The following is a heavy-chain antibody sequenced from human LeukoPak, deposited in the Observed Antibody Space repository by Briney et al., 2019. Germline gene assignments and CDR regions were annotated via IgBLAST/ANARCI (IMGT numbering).Heavy chain of an antibody. D-gene: IGHD6-19*01. J-gene: IGHJ4*02. CDR3: ARGFSSGWYGESIDY. CDR1: GFTFSSYS. CDR2: ISSSSGYI. V-gene: IGHV3-21*01. Sequence: GGSLRLSCAASGFTFSSYSMNWVRQAPGKGLEWVSSISSSSGYIYYADSVKGRFTISRDNAKNSLYLQMNSLRAEDTAVYYCARGFSSGWYGESIDYWGQGTLVTVSS.